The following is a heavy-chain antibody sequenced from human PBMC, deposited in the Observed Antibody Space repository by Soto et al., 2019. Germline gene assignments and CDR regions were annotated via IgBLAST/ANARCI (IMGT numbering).Heavy chain of an antibody. V-gene: IGHV2-5*01. D-gene: IGHD3-22*01. CDR2: IYWNDDK. CDR3: AHSQYYYDSSGYSTTFDY. CDR1: GFSLSTSGVG. J-gene: IGHJ4*02. Sequence: SGPTLVNPTQTLTLTCTFSGFSLSTSGVGVGWIRQPPGKALEWLALIYWNDDKRYSPSLKSRLTITKDTSKNQVVLTMTNMDPVDTATYYCAHSQYYYDSSGYSTTFDYWGEGTLVTVSS.